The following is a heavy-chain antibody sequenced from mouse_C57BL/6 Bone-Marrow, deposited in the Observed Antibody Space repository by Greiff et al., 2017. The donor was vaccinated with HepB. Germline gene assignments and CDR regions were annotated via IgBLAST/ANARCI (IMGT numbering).Heavy chain of an antibody. CDR1: GYTFTSYW. J-gene: IGHJ2*01. CDR3: TRRGIYDYALYY. D-gene: IGHD2-4*01. V-gene: IGHV1-64*01. Sequence: QVQLQQPGAELVKPGASVKLSCKASGYTFTSYWMHWVKQRPGQGLEWIGMIHPNSGSTNYNEKFKSKATLTVDKSSSTAYMQLSSLTSEDSAVYYCTRRGIYDYALYYCGQGTTLTVSS. CDR2: IHPNSGST.